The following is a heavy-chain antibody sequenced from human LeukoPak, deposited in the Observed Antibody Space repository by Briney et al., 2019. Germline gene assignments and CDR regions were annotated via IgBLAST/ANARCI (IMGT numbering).Heavy chain of an antibody. CDR3: ARQLYYYDRFDP. D-gene: IGHD3-22*01. V-gene: IGHV3-66*04. CDR2: IYSGGST. Sequence: PGGSLRLSCAASGFTVSSNYMSWVRQAPGKGLEWVSVIYSGGSTYYADSVKGRFTISRDNSKNTLYLQMNSLRVEDTAVYYCARQLYYYDRFDPWGQGTLVTVSS. J-gene: IGHJ5*02. CDR1: GFTVSSNY.